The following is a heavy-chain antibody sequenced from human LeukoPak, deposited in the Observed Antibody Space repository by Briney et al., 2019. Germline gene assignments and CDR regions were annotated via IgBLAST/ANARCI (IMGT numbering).Heavy chain of an antibody. Sequence: SETLSLTCTVSGGSISSSSYYWGWIRQPPGKGLEWIGSIYYSGSTYYNPSLKSRVTISVDTSKNQFSLKLSSVTAADTAVYYCARVNSRHGYSSYWGQGTLVTVSS. CDR1: GGSISSSSYY. D-gene: IGHD5-18*01. CDR3: ARVNSRHGYSSY. CDR2: IYYSGST. J-gene: IGHJ4*02. V-gene: IGHV4-39*07.